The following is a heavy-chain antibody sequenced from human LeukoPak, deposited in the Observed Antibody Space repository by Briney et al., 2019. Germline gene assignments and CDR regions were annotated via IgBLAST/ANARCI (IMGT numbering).Heavy chain of an antibody. D-gene: IGHD2-2*01. V-gene: IGHV5-51*01. CDR2: IYPGDSDT. CDR3: ARPLCERTSCSAYYFDY. Sequence: GESLKISCKGSGYSFTTYWIGWVRQMPGKGLEWMGVIYPGDSDTRYSPSFQGQVTISADKSISTAYLQWSSLKASDTAMYYCARPLCERTSCSAYYFDYWGQGTLVTVSS. CDR1: GYSFTTYW. J-gene: IGHJ4*02.